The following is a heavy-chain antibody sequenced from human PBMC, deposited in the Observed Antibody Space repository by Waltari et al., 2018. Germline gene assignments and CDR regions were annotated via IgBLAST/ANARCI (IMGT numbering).Heavy chain of an antibody. V-gene: IGHV1-69*13. CDR1: GGTFSSYA. Sequence: QVQLVQSGAEVKKPGSSVKVSCKASGGTFSSYAISWVRQAPGQGLEWMGGIIPIFGTANYAQKVQGRVTITADESTSTAYIELSSLRSEDTAVYYCARDRSREVPLQHWGQGTLVTVSS. J-gene: IGHJ1*01. CDR3: ARDRSREVPLQH. CDR2: IIPIFGTA. D-gene: IGHD1-26*01.